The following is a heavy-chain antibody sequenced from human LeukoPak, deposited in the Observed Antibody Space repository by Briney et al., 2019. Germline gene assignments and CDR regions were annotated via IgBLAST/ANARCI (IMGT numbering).Heavy chain of an antibody. Sequence: AAGKVSCKAAGYTFTNYGISWGRQAPGQGLEWMGWISAYNGNTNYAQKLQGRVTMTTDKSTTTAYMELRSLRSDDTAVYYCARPIQVGATFFDYWGQGTLVTVSS. D-gene: IGHD1-26*01. J-gene: IGHJ4*02. CDR2: ISAYNGNT. CDR3: ARPIQVGATFFDY. CDR1: GYTFTNYG. V-gene: IGHV1-18*01.